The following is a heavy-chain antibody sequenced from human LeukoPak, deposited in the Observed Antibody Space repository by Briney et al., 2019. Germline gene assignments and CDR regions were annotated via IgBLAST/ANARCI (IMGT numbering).Heavy chain of an antibody. D-gene: IGHD1-26*01. J-gene: IGHJ3*02. CDR2: IWYDGSNG. Sequence: PGGSLRLSCAASELTFSIYAMSWVRQAPGKGLEWVAVIWYDGSNGYYADSVKGRFTISRDNSKNTLYLQMNSLRAEDTAVYYCARPLSIVGATIGAFDIWGQGTMVTVSS. CDR3: ARPLSIVGATIGAFDI. V-gene: IGHV3-33*08. CDR1: ELTFSIYA.